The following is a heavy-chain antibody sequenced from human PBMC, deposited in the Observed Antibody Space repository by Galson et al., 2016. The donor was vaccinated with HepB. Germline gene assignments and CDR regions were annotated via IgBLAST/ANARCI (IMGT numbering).Heavy chain of an antibody. CDR2: ITNDGSST. J-gene: IGHJ2*01. V-gene: IGHV3-74*01. CDR3: ARAQTCSGGSCSGGYFDR. Sequence: SLRLSCAASGFTFSSYWMQWVRQTPGKGLVRVSRITNDGSSTAYADSVKGRFTTSRDNAKNTLYLQMNSLRVEDTAVYYCARAQTCSGGSCSGGYFDRWGRGTLVTVSS. CDR1: GFTFSSYW. D-gene: IGHD2-15*01.